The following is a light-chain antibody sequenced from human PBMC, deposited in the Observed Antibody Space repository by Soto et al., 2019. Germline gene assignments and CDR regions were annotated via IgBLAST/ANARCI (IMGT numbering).Light chain of an antibody. CDR2: DVS. V-gene: IGKV3-20*01. CDR1: QSVSSSY. Sequence: EIVLTQSPGTLSLSPGERATLSCRASQSVSSSYLAWYQQKPGQAPRLLIYDVSNRASGIPARFSGSGSETDFTLTISRLEPEDFAVYYCQHFGGSLPVTFGQGTRLEI. CDR3: QHFGGSLPVT. J-gene: IGKJ5*01.